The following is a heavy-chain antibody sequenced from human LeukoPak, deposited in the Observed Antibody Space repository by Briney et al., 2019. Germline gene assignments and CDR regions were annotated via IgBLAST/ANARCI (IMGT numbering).Heavy chain of an antibody. J-gene: IGHJ4*02. V-gene: IGHV3-30*04. CDR1: GFTFNNYA. Sequence: AGGSLRLSCAASGFTFNNYAMHWVRQAPGKGLEWVAVISYDESNKYYADSVKGRFTISRDNSKNTLYLQMNSLRGEDTAVYYCAIGTIYCICGVVIPPNYWGQGPLVTVSS. CDR2: ISYDESNK. CDR3: AIGTIYCICGVVIPPNY. D-gene: IGHD3-3*02.